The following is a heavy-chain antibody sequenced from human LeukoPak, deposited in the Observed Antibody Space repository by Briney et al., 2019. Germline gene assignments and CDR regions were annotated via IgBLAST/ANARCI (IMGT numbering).Heavy chain of an antibody. V-gene: IGHV4-59*01. CDR3: ARRGDYVWAPIDY. Sequence: SETLSLTCTVSGGSISSYYWSWIRQPPGKGLEWIGYIYYSGSTNYNPSLKSRVTISVDTSKNQFSLKLSSATAADTAVYYCARRGDYVWAPIDYWGQGTLVTVSS. CDR2: IYYSGST. D-gene: IGHD3-16*01. CDR1: GGSISSYY. J-gene: IGHJ4*02.